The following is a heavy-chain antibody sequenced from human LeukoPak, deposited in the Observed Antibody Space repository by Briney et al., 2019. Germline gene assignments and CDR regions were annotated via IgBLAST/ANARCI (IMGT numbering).Heavy chain of an antibody. V-gene: IGHV3-30*02. Sequence: GGSLRLSCAASGFTFSSYGMHWVRQAPGKGLEWVAFIRYDGSNKYYADSVKGRFTISRDNSKNTLYLQTNSLRAEDTAVYYCAKGIAAAGTNSYGYWGQGTLVTVSS. J-gene: IGHJ4*02. CDR3: AKGIAAAGTNSYGY. CDR2: IRYDGSNK. CDR1: GFTFSSYG. D-gene: IGHD6-13*01.